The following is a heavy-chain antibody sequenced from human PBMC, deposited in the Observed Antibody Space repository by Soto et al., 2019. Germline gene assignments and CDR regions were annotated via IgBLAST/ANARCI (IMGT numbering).Heavy chain of an antibody. CDR2: ISYDGSNK. CDR1: GFTFSSYG. Sequence: GGSLRLSCAASGFTFSSYGMHWVRQAPGKGLEWVAVISYDGSNKYYADSVKGRFTISRDNSKNTLYLQMNSLRAEDTAVYYCAKDLPFRGTGEDYYFDYWGQGTLVTVSS. V-gene: IGHV3-30*18. J-gene: IGHJ4*02. D-gene: IGHD3-16*01. CDR3: AKDLPFRGTGEDYYFDY.